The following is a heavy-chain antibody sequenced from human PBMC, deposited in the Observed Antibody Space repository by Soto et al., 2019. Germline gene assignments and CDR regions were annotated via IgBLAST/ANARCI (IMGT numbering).Heavy chain of an antibody. CDR1: GGSISSGGYY. D-gene: IGHD3-9*01. J-gene: IGHJ2*01. CDR3: ARGTDTWFFDL. CDR2: IHESGSM. V-gene: IGHV4-31*03. Sequence: QVQLQESGPGLVKPSQTLSLTCTVSGGSISSGGYYWSWIRQHPGKGLEWIGYIHESGSMYYKASLKCRVTISIDTSKNQFSLKLTSVTAADTAVYYCARGTDTWFFDLWGRGTLVTVSS.